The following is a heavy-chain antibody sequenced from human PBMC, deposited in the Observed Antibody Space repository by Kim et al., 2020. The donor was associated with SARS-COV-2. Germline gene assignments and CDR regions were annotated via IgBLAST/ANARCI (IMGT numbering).Heavy chain of an antibody. J-gene: IGHJ4*02. Sequence: GGSLRLSCVASGFTFSNYGMTWVRQAPGGGLEWVSGITGSGDITAYADSVKGRFTISRANSKNTLYLQMSSLRAEDTAIYYCANPRQPDYWGQGTLVTVSS. D-gene: IGHD6-13*01. CDR1: GFTFSNYG. V-gene: IGHV3-23*01. CDR2: ITGSGDIT. CDR3: ANPRQPDY.